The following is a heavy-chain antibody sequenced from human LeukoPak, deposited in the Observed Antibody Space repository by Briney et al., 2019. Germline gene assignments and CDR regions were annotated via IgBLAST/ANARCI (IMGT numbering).Heavy chain of an antibody. V-gene: IGHV1-69*05. CDR2: IIPIFGTA. Sequence: SVKVSCKASGGTFSSYAISWVRQAPGQGLEWMGGIIPIFGTANYAQKFQGRVTITTDESTSTAYMELSSLRSEDTAVYYCARGTIFGVVKGVPYYYGMDVWGQGTTVTVSS. CDR1: GGTFSSYA. J-gene: IGHJ6*02. D-gene: IGHD3-3*01. CDR3: ARGTIFGVVKGVPYYYGMDV.